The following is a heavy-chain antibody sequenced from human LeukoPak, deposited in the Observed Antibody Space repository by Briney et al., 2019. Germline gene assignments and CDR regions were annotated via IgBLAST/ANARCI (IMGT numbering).Heavy chain of an antibody. CDR3: ARDQVVRGVRPFDY. Sequence: TGGSLRLSCAASGFTSSSYSMNWVRQAPGKGLEWVSSISSSSSYIYYADSVKGRFTISRDNAKNSLYLQMNSLRAEDTAVYYCARDQVVRGVRPFDYWGQGTLVTVSS. J-gene: IGHJ4*02. D-gene: IGHD3-10*01. CDR2: ISSSSSYI. CDR1: GFTSSSYS. V-gene: IGHV3-21*01.